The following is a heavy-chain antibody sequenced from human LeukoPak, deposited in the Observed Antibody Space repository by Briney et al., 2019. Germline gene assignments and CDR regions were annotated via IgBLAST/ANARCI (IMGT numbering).Heavy chain of an antibody. Sequence: SETLSLTCTVSGGSISSYYWSWIRQPPGKGLQWIGYIYYSGSANYNPSLMSRAAISEDTSKNQVSLKLSSVTAADTAIYYCARGPAWYFNYWGQGTLVTVSS. CDR2: IYYSGSA. CDR1: GGSISSYY. CDR3: ARGPAWYFNY. V-gene: IGHV4-59*01. J-gene: IGHJ4*02.